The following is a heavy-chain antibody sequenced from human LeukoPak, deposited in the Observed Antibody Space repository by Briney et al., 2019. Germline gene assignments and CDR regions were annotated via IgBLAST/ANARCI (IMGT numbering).Heavy chain of an antibody. Sequence: SETLSLTCTVSAGSVSNYYWSWIRQPPGKGLEWIGYIHSSGTTYYHPSLKSRATISIDTSKNQFSLKLSSVTAADTAVYYCTRDDYGSGDWGPDYWGQGTLVTVSS. D-gene: IGHD3-10*01. J-gene: IGHJ4*02. CDR2: IHSSGTT. CDR1: AGSVSNYY. V-gene: IGHV4-59*02. CDR3: TRDDYGSGDWGPDY.